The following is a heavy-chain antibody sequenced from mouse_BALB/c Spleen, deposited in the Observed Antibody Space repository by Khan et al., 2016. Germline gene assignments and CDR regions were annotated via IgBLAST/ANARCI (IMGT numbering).Heavy chain of an antibody. Sequence: QIQLVQSGPELKKPGETVKISCNASGYTFTNYGMNLLMQAPGKGLLWMGWINTYTGESTYADDFKGRFAISLHSSVITSFLQFNNIKHEDTAAYFYAIGGYYEGFASWGQGTLVTVSA. CDR3: AIGGYYEGFAS. J-gene: IGHJ3*01. CDR1: GYTFTNYG. V-gene: IGHV9-3-1*01. D-gene: IGHD2-4*01. CDR2: INTYTGES.